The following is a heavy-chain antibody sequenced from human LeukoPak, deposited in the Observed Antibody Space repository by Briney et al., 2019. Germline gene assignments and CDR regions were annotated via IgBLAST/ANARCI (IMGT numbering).Heavy chain of an antibody. CDR2: ISSNGGST. CDR1: GFTFSSYA. Sequence: GGSLRLSCAASGFTFSSYAMHWVRQAPGKGLEYVSAISSNGGSTYYANSVKGRFTISRDNSKNTLYLQMGSLRAEDMAVYYCARIAISSLGAYYMDVWGKGTTVTVSS. J-gene: IGHJ6*03. D-gene: IGHD5-24*01. CDR3: ARIAISSLGAYYMDV. V-gene: IGHV3-64*01.